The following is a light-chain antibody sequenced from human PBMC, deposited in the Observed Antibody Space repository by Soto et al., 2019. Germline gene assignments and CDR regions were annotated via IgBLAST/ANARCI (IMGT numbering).Light chain of an antibody. CDR2: AAS. CDR3: QQYYNWPTT. V-gene: IGKV1-39*01. J-gene: IGKJ4*01. CDR1: QCISTY. Sequence: DIQMTQSPASLSASVGDRVTITCRASQCISTYLNWYQQKPGKPPQLLIYAASSLPTGVPSRFSGSGSGTDFPLTISRLQPEEFAIYSCQQYYNWPTTFGEGTKVEIK.